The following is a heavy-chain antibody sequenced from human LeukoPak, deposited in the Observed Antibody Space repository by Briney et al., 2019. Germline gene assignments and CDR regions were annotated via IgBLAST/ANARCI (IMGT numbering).Heavy chain of an antibody. CDR3: ASGYYGTRTLAFDY. CDR1: GGSISSYY. V-gene: IGHV4-59*01. CDR2: IYYSGST. J-gene: IGHJ4*02. D-gene: IGHD4-17*01. Sequence: SETLSLTCTVSGGSISSYYWSWVRQPPGKGLEWIGYIYYSGSTNYNPSLKSRVTISVDTSKNQFPLKLSSVTAADTAVYYCASGYYGTRTLAFDYWGQGTLVTVSS.